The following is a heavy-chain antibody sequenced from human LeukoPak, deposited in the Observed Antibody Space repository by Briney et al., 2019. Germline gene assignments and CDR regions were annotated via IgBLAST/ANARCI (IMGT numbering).Heavy chain of an antibody. D-gene: IGHD3-22*01. CDR1: GGSFSGYY. Sequence: SETLSLTCAVYGGSFSGYYWSWIRQPPGKGLEWIGEINHSGSTNYNPSLKSRVTISVDTSKNQFSLKLSSVTAADTAVYYCALDSTGYYGGVYWGQGTLVTVSS. CDR3: ALDSTGYYGGVY. CDR2: INHSGST. J-gene: IGHJ4*02. V-gene: IGHV4-34*01.